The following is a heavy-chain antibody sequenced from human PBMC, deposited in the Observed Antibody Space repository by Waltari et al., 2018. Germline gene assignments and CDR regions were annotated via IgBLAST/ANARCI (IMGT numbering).Heavy chain of an antibody. Sequence: QVQLQESGPGLVKPSETLSLTCAVSNFYISDGYYWGWIRQSPGKGLEWIGSIYNSGTTHYNPSLESRVTISVDRSRNQFSLKVTSVSAADTAVYFCARDQRFLESLYPYYYALDAWGRGITVTVSS. D-gene: IGHD3-3*01. V-gene: IGHV4-38-2*02. J-gene: IGHJ6*02. CDR2: IYNSGTT. CDR1: NFYISDGYY. CDR3: ARDQRFLESLYPYYYALDA.